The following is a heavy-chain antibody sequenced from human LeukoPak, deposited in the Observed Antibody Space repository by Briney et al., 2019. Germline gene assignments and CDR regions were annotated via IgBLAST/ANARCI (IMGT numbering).Heavy chain of an antibody. V-gene: IGHV1-46*01. CDR3: ARDEGDGFNQGWVDY. CDR1: GYTSTSYY. Sequence: GASVKVSCKASGYTSTSYYIHWVRQAPGQGLEWMGIINPSGGSTTYAQKFQGRVTMTRDTSTSTVHMELSSLRSEDTAVFYCARDEGDGFNQGWVDYWGQGTLVTVSS. D-gene: IGHD5-24*01. J-gene: IGHJ4*02. CDR2: INPSGGST.